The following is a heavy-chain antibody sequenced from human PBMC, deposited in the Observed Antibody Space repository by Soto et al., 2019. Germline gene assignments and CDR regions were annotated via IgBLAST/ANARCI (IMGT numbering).Heavy chain of an antibody. Sequence: EVQLVESGGGLVQPGGSVRLSCAASGFTFSSYWMHWVRQAPGKGLMWVSRIHNDGSTTRYADSVKGRFTISRDNAKNTLYLQMSSLSVEDTAVYYCATDNWNSYWGQGTLVTVSS. CDR3: ATDNWNSY. J-gene: IGHJ4*01. CDR2: IHNDGSTT. V-gene: IGHV3-74*01. CDR1: GFTFSSYW. D-gene: IGHD1-7*01.